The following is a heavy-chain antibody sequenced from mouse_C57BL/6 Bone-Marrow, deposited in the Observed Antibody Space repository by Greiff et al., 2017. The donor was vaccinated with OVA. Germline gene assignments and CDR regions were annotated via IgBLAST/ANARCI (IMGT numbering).Heavy chain of an antibody. D-gene: IGHD1-1*01. Sequence: QVTLKVSGAELARPGASVKLSCKASGYTFTSYGISWVKQRTGQGLEWIGEIYPRSGNTYYNEKFKGKATLTADKSSSTAYMELRSLTSEDSAVYFCVYYYGSSYHYWGQGTTLTVSS. CDR1: GYTFTSYG. J-gene: IGHJ2*01. CDR3: VYYYGSSYHY. V-gene: IGHV1-81*01. CDR2: IYPRSGNT.